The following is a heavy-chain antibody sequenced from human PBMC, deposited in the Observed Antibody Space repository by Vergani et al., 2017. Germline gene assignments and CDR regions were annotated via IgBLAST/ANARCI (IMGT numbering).Heavy chain of an antibody. CDR2: ISSSGSTI. CDR1: GFTFSSYE. J-gene: IGHJ6*02. CDR3: ARVQVYYYYGMDV. V-gene: IGHV3-48*03. Sequence: EVQLVESGGGLVQPGGSLRLSCAASGFTFSSYEMNWVRQAPGKGLEWVSYISSSGSTIYYADSVKGRFTISRDNAKNSLYLQMNSLRAEDTAVYYCARVQVYYYYGMDVWGQGTTVTVSS.